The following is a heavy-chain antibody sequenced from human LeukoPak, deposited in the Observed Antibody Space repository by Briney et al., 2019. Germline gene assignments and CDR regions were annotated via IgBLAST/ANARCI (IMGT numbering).Heavy chain of an antibody. CDR2: ISAYNGNT. Sequence: EASVKVSCKASGYTFTSYGIGWVRQAPGQGLEWMGWISAYNGNTNYAQKLQGRVTMTTDTSTSTAYMELRSLRSDDTAVYYCAREMGYYDSSGLDYWGQGTLVTVSS. J-gene: IGHJ4*02. CDR1: GYTFTSYG. CDR3: AREMGYYDSSGLDY. D-gene: IGHD3-22*01. V-gene: IGHV1-18*01.